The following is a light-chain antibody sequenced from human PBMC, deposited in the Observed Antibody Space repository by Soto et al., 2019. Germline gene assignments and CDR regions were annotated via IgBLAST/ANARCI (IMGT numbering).Light chain of an antibody. J-gene: IGLJ3*02. CDR3: CSYAGSWV. Sequence: QSVLTQPPSVSAAPGQKVTISCSGNTSNIGNNYVSWYQQLPGTAPKLMIYDVNKRPSGVPDRFSGSKSGNTASLTISGLQAADEADYYCCSYAGSWVFGGGTQLTVL. CDR1: TSNIGNNY. CDR2: DVN. V-gene: IGLV2-11*01.